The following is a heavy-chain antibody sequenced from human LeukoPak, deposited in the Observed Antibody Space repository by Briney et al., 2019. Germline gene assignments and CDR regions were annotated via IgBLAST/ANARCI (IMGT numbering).Heavy chain of an antibody. J-gene: IGHJ4*02. Sequence: PSETLSLTCTVSGYSISSGYYWGWIRRPPGKGLEWIGSIYHSGNTYYNPSLKSRVTISVDTSKNQFSLKLSSVTAADTAVYYCARAGYGDSDFDYWGQGILVTVSS. CDR3: ARAGYGDSDFDY. CDR2: IYHSGNT. V-gene: IGHV4-38-2*02. CDR1: GYSISSGYY. D-gene: IGHD4-17*01.